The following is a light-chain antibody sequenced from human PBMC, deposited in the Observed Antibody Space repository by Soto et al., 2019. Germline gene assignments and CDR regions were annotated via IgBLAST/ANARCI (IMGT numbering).Light chain of an antibody. CDR3: CSYAGSYTWG. Sequence: QSALTQPRSVSGSPGQSVTISCTGASTDVGGYNYVSWYRQHPGKAPKLMIYDVSKRPSGVPDRFSGSKSGNTASLTISGLQAEDEADYYCCSYAGSYTWGFGGGTKLTVL. V-gene: IGLV2-11*01. CDR1: STDVGGYNY. CDR2: DVS. J-gene: IGLJ2*01.